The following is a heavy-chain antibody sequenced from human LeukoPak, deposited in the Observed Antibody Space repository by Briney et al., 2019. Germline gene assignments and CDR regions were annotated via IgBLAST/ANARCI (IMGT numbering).Heavy chain of an antibody. V-gene: IGHV4-39*01. CDR1: GGSISSSSYY. CDR3: ARHEGRGTMIVVVPFDP. CDR2: IYYSGST. Sequence: SETLSLTCTVSGGSISSSSYYWGWIRQPPGKGLEWIGSIYYSGSTYYNPSLKSRVTISVDTSKNQFSLKLSSVTAADTAVYYCARHEGRGTMIVVVPFDPWGQGTLVTVSS. J-gene: IGHJ5*02. D-gene: IGHD3-22*01.